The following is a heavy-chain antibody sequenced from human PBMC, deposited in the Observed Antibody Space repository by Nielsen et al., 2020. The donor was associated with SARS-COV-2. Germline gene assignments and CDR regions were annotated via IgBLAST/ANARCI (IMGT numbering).Heavy chain of an antibody. Sequence: SETLSLTCTVSGGSISSGSYYWGWIRQPPGKGLEWIGSIYYSGSTYYNPSLKSRVTISVDTSKNQFSLKLSSVTAADTAVYYCARQQAVATIIYYFDYWGQGTLVTVSS. CDR3: ARQQAVATIIYYFDY. CDR1: GGSISSGSYY. V-gene: IGHV4-39*01. J-gene: IGHJ4*02. D-gene: IGHD5-24*01. CDR2: IYYSGST.